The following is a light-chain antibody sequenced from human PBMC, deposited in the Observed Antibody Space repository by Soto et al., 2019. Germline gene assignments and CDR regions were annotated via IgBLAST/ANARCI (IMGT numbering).Light chain of an antibody. CDR2: GVS. V-gene: IGKV3-20*01. CDR1: QSVSSNY. CDR3: QQYGSSPYT. J-gene: IGKJ2*01. Sequence: EIVLTQSPGTLSLSPGERATLTCRASQSVSSNYLGWYQQIPGQAPRLLIYGVSSRATGIPDRFSGSGSGTDFTLTISRLEAEDFAVYYCQQYGSSPYTFGQGTNLEIK.